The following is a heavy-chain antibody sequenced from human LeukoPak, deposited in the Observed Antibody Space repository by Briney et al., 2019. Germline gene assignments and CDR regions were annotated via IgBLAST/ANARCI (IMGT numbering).Heavy chain of an antibody. Sequence: GGSLRLSCAASGSTFSSYAMHWVRQAPGKGLEWVAVISYDGSNKYYADSVKGRFTISRDNSKNTLYLQMNSLRAEDTAVYYCARDLPDGYKSFDYWGQGTLVTVSS. CDR1: GSTFSSYA. CDR3: ARDLPDGYKSFDY. CDR2: ISYDGSNK. J-gene: IGHJ4*02. V-gene: IGHV3-30-3*01. D-gene: IGHD5-24*01.